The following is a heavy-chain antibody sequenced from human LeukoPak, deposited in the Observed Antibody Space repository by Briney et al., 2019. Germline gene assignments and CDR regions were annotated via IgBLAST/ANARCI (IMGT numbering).Heavy chain of an antibody. J-gene: IGHJ4*02. V-gene: IGHV1-18*01. CDR1: GYTFTSYG. Sequence: ASVKVSCKASGYTFTSYGISWVRQAPGQGLEWMGRISAYNGNTKYAQRLQGRVTMTTDTSTTTAYVELRSLRSDDTAVYYCARGSPPRRNYDSRGYYSYYFDYWGQGTLVTVSS. CDR2: ISAYNGNT. D-gene: IGHD3-22*01. CDR3: ARGSPPRRNYDSRGYYSYYFDY.